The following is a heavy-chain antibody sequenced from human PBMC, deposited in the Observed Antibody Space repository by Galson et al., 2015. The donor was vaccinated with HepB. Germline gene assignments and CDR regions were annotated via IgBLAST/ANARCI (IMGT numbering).Heavy chain of an antibody. D-gene: IGHD2/OR15-2a*01. CDR2: IIPIFGTT. CDR1: GGTFSSYT. J-gene: IGHJ3*02. V-gene: IGHV1-69*06. Sequence: SVKVSCKASGGTFSSYTISWVRRAPGQGLEWMGGIIPIFGTTNYAQKFQGRVTITADKSTSTAYMELSSLRSEDTAVYNCASASFTEYRKTRSEDAFDIWGQGTMVTVSS. CDR3: ASASFTEYRKTRSEDAFDI.